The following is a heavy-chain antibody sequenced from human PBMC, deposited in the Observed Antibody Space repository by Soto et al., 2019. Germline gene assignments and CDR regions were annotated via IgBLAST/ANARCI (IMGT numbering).Heavy chain of an antibody. CDR3: AKETVWEILEGYFEY. J-gene: IGHJ4*02. V-gene: IGHV3-30*18. CDR1: GFTFSTYG. D-gene: IGHD1-26*01. CDR2: ISYDGSHK. Sequence: EGSLRLSCAASGFTFSTYGMHWVRQAPGKGLEWVAVISYDGSHKSYGDSVKGRFTISRDNSKNTLYLQMNSLRAEDTAVYYCAKETVWEILEGYFEYWGQGTLVTVSS.